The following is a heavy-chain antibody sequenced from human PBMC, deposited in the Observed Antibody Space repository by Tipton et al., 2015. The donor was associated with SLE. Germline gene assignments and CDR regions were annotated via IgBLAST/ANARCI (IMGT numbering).Heavy chain of an antibody. D-gene: IGHD2-21*01. V-gene: IGHV4-30-2*01. CDR2: FSHTGTT. CDR3: ARVSPSTRYSFPFDF. Sequence: TLSLTCAVSGVSISNTDHSWSWIRQPPGKGLEWIGYFSHTGTTHYSPSLKSRVTISADRSKNQFSLTLSSVTAADTAIYYCARVSPSTRYSFPFDFWGQGTLVTVSS. CDR1: GVSISNTDHS. J-gene: IGHJ4*02.